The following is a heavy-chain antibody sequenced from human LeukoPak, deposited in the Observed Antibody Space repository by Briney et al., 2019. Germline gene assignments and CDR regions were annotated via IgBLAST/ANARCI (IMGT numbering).Heavy chain of an antibody. Sequence: GGSLRLSCAASVFTFSSYWMHWVRQAPGKGLVRVSRINTDGSSTSYADSVKGRFTISRDNAKNTLYLQMNSLRAEDTAVYYCARVFYCSGGSCYSGPFDYWGQGTLVTVSS. CDR3: ARVFYCSGGSCYSGPFDY. V-gene: IGHV3-74*01. J-gene: IGHJ4*02. CDR1: VFTFSSYW. D-gene: IGHD2-15*01. CDR2: INTDGSST.